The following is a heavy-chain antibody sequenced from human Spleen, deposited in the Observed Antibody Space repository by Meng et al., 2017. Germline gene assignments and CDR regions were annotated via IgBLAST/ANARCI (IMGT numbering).Heavy chain of an antibody. D-gene: IGHD3-3*01. CDR1: GFSFSNYV. CDR3: AKDYDFWSGSPFDY. CDR2: ISGDAGST. V-gene: IGHV3-23*01. Sequence: GESLKISCAASGFSFSNYVMSWVRQVPGKGLEWVSFISGDAGSTYYPDSVKGRFTISRDNSKNTLYLQMNSLRAEDTAIYYCAKDYDFWSGSPFDYWGQGTLVTVSS. J-gene: IGHJ4*02.